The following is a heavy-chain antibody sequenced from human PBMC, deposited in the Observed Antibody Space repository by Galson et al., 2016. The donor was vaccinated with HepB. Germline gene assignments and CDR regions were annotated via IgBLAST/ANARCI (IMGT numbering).Heavy chain of an antibody. J-gene: IGHJ4*02. V-gene: IGHV3-23*01. CDR2: ITGSGDTT. CDR1: GFTFSDYV. D-gene: IGHD6-13*01. Sequence: SLRLSCAASGFTFSDYVMSWVRQAPGTGLEWVSVITGSGDTTYYDGSVKGRFTISRDNYKKTLFLQINSLRAEDTAIYYCANPSSSGWYEFDYWGQGTLVTVSS. CDR3: ANPSSSGWYEFDY.